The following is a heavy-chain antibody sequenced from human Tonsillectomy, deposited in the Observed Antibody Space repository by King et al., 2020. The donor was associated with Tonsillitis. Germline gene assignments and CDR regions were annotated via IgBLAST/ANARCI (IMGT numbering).Heavy chain of an antibody. D-gene: IGHD2-15*01. CDR3: ATVAADYYYYYMDV. V-gene: IGHV4-59*01. Sequence: VQLQESGPGLVKPSETLSLTCTVSGGSISSYYWSWIRQPPGKGLEWIGYIYYSGSTNYNPSLKSRVTISVDTSKNQFSLKLSSVTAADTAVYYCATVAADYYYYYMDVWGKGTTVTVSS. J-gene: IGHJ6*03. CDR1: GGSISSYY. CDR2: IYYSGST.